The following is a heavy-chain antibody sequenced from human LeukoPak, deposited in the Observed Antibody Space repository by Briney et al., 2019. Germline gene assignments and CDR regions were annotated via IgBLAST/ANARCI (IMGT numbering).Heavy chain of an antibody. CDR2: ISPRSNTI. Sequence: GGSLRLSCAASGFTFSDYYMSWIRQAPGKGLEWISYISPRSNTIYYADSVKGRFTISRDNAKNSLYLQKNSLRAEDTAVYYCARRIYYDNSGYRYWGQGTLVTVSS. CDR3: ARRIYYDNSGYRY. V-gene: IGHV3-11*04. J-gene: IGHJ4*02. CDR1: GFTFSDYY. D-gene: IGHD3-22*01.